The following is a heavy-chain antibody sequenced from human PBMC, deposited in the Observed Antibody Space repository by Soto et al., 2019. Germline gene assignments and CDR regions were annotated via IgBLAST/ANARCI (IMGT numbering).Heavy chain of an antibody. CDR2: IWYDGSNK. V-gene: IGHV3-33*01. D-gene: IGHD6-6*01. Sequence: GGSLRLSCAASGFTFSSYGMHWVRQAPGKGLEWVAVIWYDGSNKYYADSVKGRFTISRDNSKNTLYLQMNSLRAEDTAVYYCARDQDSSSPSFTDDAFDIWGQGTMVTVSS. J-gene: IGHJ3*02. CDR1: GFTFSSYG. CDR3: ARDQDSSSPSFTDDAFDI.